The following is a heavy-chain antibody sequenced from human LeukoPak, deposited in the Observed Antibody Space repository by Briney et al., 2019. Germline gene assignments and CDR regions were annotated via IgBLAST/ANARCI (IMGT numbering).Heavy chain of an antibody. Sequence: SVKVSCKTSGGTFNNSAISWVRQAPGQGLEWLGGIMPLFGTAGYAQKFQGRVTITKDKSTRTVSLELTSLTSDETAGYYCARDVHGDYGSGWFDPWGQGTLVSVSS. CDR2: IMPLFGTA. CDR1: GGTFNNSA. D-gene: IGHD4-17*01. CDR3: ARDVHGDYGSGWFDP. J-gene: IGHJ5*02. V-gene: IGHV1-69*05.